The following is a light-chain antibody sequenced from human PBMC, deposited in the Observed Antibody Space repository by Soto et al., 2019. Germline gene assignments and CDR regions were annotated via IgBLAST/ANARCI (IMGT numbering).Light chain of an antibody. J-gene: IGKJ1*01. Sequence: DVQMTQSPSSLSASVGDSVTITCWSSQTVKTYLNWYQHKPGKAPQLLIYASSRLQTGVASRFSGSGSGTYFSLTISSLQPEDFATYYCQQTSTTPGTFGQGTKVEIK. CDR1: QTVKTY. V-gene: IGKV1-39*01. CDR2: ASS. CDR3: QQTSTTPGT.